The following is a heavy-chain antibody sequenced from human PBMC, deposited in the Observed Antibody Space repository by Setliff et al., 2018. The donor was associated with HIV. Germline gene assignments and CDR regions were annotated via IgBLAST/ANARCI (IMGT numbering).Heavy chain of an antibody. V-gene: IGHV3-30*02. D-gene: IGHD1-7*01. Sequence: GGSLRLSCAASGFTFSNYGMHWVRQAPGKGLEWVAVIWYDGSNKYYADSVKGRFTISRDNSKNTLYLQMNSLTAEDTAVYYCAKDQAYDWNYGVFDYWGQGILVTVSS. CDR3: AKDQAYDWNYGVFDY. CDR2: IWYDGSNK. J-gene: IGHJ4*02. CDR1: GFTFSNYG.